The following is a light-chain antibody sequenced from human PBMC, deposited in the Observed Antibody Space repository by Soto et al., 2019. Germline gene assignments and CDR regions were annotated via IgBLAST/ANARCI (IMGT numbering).Light chain of an antibody. J-gene: IGKJ2*01. V-gene: IGKV3-11*01. CDR2: DAS. Sequence: EIVLTQSPATLSLSPGERATLSCRASQSINSFLAWYQQKPGQAPRLLIYDASNRATGIPARFSGSGSGTDFTLTISSLEAEDFAVYYCQQRSSWPPYTFGQGTKLEIK. CDR1: QSINSF. CDR3: QQRSSWPPYT.